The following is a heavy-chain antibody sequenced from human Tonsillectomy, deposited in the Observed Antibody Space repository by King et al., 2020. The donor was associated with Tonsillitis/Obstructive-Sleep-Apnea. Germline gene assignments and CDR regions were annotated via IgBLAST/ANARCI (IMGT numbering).Heavy chain of an antibody. D-gene: IGHD2-2*01. CDR1: GFTVSSNY. J-gene: IGHJ6*02. CDR2: IYSGGTT. V-gene: IGHV3-53*01. Sequence: VQLVESGGGLIQPGGSLRLSCAVSGFTVSSNYMSWVRQAPGKGLEWVSVIYSGGTTYYADSVKGRFTVSRDNSKNTLYLQMNTLRAEDTAVYYCARDQGVVVPAAPYDSLAAAGTRYYYALDVWGQGTTVTVSS. CDR3: ARDQGVVVPAAPYDSLAAAGTRYYYALDV.